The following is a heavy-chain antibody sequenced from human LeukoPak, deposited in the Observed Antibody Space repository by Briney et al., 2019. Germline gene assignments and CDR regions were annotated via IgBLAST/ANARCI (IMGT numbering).Heavy chain of an antibody. D-gene: IGHD3-16*02. CDR3: AKSLPYDYVWGSYRPNFDY. J-gene: IGHJ4*02. V-gene: IGHV3-23*01. CDR2: ISGSGGST. CDR1: GFTFSSYA. Sequence: GGSLRLSCAASGFTFSSYAMSWVRQAPGKGLEWVSAISGSGGSTYYADSVKGRFTISRDNSKNTLYLKMNSLRAEDTAVYYCAKSLPYDYVWGSYRPNFDYWGQGTLVTVSS.